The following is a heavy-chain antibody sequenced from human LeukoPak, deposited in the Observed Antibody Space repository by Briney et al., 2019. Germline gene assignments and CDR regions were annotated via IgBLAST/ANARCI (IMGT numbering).Heavy chain of an antibody. Sequence: GGSLRLSCATSGFTFSNYDMQWVRQAPGKGLEWVATISYDGSKTYYADSVKGRFTISRDNANNSLYLQMNSLRAEDTAVYYCAALSNDYRGHDFWGQGTLVTVSS. D-gene: IGHD4-11*01. CDR3: AALSNDYRGHDF. CDR2: ISYDGSKT. J-gene: IGHJ4*02. CDR1: GFTFSNYD. V-gene: IGHV3-30*03.